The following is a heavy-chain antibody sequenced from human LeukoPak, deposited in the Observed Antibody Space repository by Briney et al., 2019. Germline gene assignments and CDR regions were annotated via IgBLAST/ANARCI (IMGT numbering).Heavy chain of an antibody. Sequence: SETLSLTCTVSGGSISSYYWSWIRQPAGKGLEWIGRIYTSGSTNYNPSLKSRVTMSVDTSKNQFSLKLSSVTAADTAVYYCARDLYSYGYGYYFDYWGQGTLVTVSS. CDR2: IYTSGST. V-gene: IGHV4-4*07. CDR1: GGSISSYY. CDR3: ARDLYSYGYGYYFDY. J-gene: IGHJ4*02. D-gene: IGHD5-18*01.